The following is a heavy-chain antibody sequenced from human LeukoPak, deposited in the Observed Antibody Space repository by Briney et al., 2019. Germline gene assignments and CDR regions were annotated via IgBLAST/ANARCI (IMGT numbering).Heavy chain of an antibody. V-gene: IGHV3-9*01. Sequence: HPGGSLRLSCAASGFTFDDYAMHWVRQAPGKGLEWVSGISWNSGSIGYADSVKGRFTISRDNAKNSLYLQMNSLRAEDTALYYCAKDIASDYYGSGSRGTDYWGQGTLVTVSS. D-gene: IGHD3-10*01. CDR3: AKDIASDYYGSGSRGTDY. CDR2: ISWNSGSI. J-gene: IGHJ4*02. CDR1: GFTFDDYA.